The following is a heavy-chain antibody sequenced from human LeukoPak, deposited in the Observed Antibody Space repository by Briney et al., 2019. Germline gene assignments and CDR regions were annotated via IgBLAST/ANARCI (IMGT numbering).Heavy chain of an antibody. D-gene: IGHD6-13*01. CDR1: GFTFSSYW. J-gene: IGHJ4*01. V-gene: IGHV3-7*01. CDR3: ARDGTAAGLYFDL. CDR2: IRQDGGEK. Sequence: GGSLRLSCAVSGFTFSSYWMNWVRQAPGKGLEWVASIRQDGGEKSYVDSVKGRFTISRDNTKNSLYLQMSSVRAADTAVYYCARDGTAAGLYFDLWGHGTLGTVSS.